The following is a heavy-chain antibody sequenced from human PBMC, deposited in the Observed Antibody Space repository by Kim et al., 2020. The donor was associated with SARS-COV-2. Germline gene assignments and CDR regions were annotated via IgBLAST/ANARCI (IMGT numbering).Heavy chain of an antibody. CDR2: IYYSGST. CDR3: ARDLGSSWVPLSGMDV. J-gene: IGHJ6*01. D-gene: IGHD6-13*01. V-gene: IGHV4-61*01. CDR1: GGSVSSGSYY. Sequence: SETLSLTCTVSGGSVSSGSYYWSWIRQPPGKGLEWIGYIYYSGSTNYNPSLKSRVTISVDTSKNQFSLKLSSVTAADTAVYYCARDLGSSWVPLSGMDV.